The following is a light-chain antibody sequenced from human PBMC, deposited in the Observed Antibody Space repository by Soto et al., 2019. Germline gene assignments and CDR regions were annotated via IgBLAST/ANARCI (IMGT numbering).Light chain of an antibody. CDR1: SSDVGDYKY. J-gene: IGLJ2*01. Sequence: QSVLTQPASVSGSPGQSITISCTGTSSDVGDYKYVCWYQHHPGKAPKLMIYDVKNRPSGVSNRFSGSQSGNTASLTISGLQAEDEADYYCTSFTGSSTVVIGGGTKLTVL. CDR3: TSFTGSSTVV. CDR2: DVK. V-gene: IGLV2-14*03.